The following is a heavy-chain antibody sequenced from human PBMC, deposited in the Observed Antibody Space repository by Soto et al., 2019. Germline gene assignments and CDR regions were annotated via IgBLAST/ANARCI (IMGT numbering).Heavy chain of an antibody. J-gene: IGHJ4*02. CDR2: ISYDGSNK. Sequence: QVQLVESGGGVVQPGRSLRLSCAASGFAFSSYGMHWVRQAPGKGLEWVAVISYDGSNKYYADSVKGRFTISRDNSKNTLYLQMNSLRAEDTAVYYCAKDSVWELLPVGYFDYWGQGTLVTVSS. CDR1: GFAFSSYG. D-gene: IGHD1-26*01. CDR3: AKDSVWELLPVGYFDY. V-gene: IGHV3-30*18.